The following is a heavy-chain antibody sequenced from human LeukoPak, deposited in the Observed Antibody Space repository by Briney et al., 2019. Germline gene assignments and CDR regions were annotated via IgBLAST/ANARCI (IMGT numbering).Heavy chain of an antibody. V-gene: IGHV1-8*01. J-gene: IGHJ4*02. CDR3: ARVTYGSGSYPLDY. CDR2: MNPNSGNT. Sequence: ASVKVSCKASGYTFTSCDINWVRQATAQGLEWMGWMNPNSGNTGYAQKFQGRVTITRNTSISTAYMELSSLRSDDTAVYYCARVTYGSGSYPLDYWGQETLVTVSS. CDR1: GYTFTSCD. D-gene: IGHD3-10*01.